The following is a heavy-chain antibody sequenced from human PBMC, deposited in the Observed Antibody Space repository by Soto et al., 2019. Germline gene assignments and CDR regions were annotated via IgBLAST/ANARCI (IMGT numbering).Heavy chain of an antibody. CDR1: GGSISSGGYY. Sequence: SETLSLTCTVSGGSISSGGYYWSWIRQRPGKGLEWIGYSYSSGTTYYNPSLKSRVTISVDTSKNQFSLKLSSVRAADTALYYCARCSLVVVPAPGFDPWGRGTLVTVSS. CDR3: ARCSLVVVPAPGFDP. J-gene: IGHJ5*02. V-gene: IGHV4-31*03. D-gene: IGHD2-2*01. CDR2: SYSSGTT.